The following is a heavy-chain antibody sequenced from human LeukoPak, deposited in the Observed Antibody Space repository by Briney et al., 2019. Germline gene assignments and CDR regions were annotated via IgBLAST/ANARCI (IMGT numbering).Heavy chain of an antibody. J-gene: IGHJ6*04. D-gene: IGHD6-19*01. CDR2: ISSSGSTI. CDR1: GFTFSSYE. Sequence: GGSLRLSCAASGFTFSSYEMNWVRQAPGKGLEWVSYISSSGSTIYYADSVKGRFTISRDNAKNSLYLQMNSLRAEDTAVYYCARVADPHRYSSGSLDVWGKGTTVTVSS. V-gene: IGHV3-48*03. CDR3: ARVADPHRYSSGSLDV.